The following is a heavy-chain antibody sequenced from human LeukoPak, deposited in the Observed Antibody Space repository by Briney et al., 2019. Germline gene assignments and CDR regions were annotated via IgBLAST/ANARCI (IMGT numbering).Heavy chain of an antibody. CDR1: GYTFTSYY. V-gene: IGHV1-46*01. J-gene: IGHJ5*02. Sequence: GASVKVSCKASGYTFTSYYMHWVRQAPGQGLEWMGIINPSGGSTSYAQKFQGSVTMTRDTSTSTVYMELSSLRSEDTAVYYCARESVDNWFDPWGQGTLVTVSS. CDR2: INPSGGST. CDR3: ARESVDNWFDP.